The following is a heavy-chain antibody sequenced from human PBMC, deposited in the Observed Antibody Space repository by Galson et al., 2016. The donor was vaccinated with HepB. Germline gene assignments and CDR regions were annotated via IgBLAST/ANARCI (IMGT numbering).Heavy chain of an antibody. CDR3: ARTYDRGYSGYGPPFDY. CDR2: ISSSSSYI. V-gene: IGHV3-21*01. J-gene: IGHJ4*02. CDR1: GFTLSDYW. D-gene: IGHD5-12*01. Sequence: SLRLSCAASGFTLSDYWMAWVRQAPGKGLEWVSSISSSSSYIYYAGSVKGRFTISRDNAKNSLYLQMSSLRAEDTAVYYCARTYDRGYSGYGPPFDYWGQGTLVTVSS.